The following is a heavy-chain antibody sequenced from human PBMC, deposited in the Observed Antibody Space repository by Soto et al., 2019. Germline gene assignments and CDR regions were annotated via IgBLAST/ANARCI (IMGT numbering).Heavy chain of an antibody. J-gene: IGHJ6*01. V-gene: IGHV1-2*02. CDR2: INPTSGGT. CDR1: GYTFTVYY. D-gene: IGHD3-10*01. CDR3: ARGGKLLSMEV. Sequence: ASVNVSFKASGYTFTVYYIHWLLQAPGQGLEWMGWINPTSGGTKYAQKFQGRVTMTRDSSIRTAYMELTRLRSDDTAVYFCARGGKLLSMEVWGQGTTVTVSS.